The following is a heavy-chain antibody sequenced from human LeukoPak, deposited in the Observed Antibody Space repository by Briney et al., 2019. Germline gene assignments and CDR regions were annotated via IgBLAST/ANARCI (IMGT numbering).Heavy chain of an antibody. Sequence: ASVKVSCKASGGTFSNYAVSWVRQAPGQGLEWMGWISAYNGNTNYAQKLQGRVTMTTDTSTSTAYMELSSLRSEDTAVYYCARGTPPDGYSYGTYFDYWGQGTLVTVSS. J-gene: IGHJ4*02. CDR1: GGTFSNYA. D-gene: IGHD5-18*01. CDR3: ARGTPPDGYSYGTYFDY. CDR2: ISAYNGNT. V-gene: IGHV1-18*01.